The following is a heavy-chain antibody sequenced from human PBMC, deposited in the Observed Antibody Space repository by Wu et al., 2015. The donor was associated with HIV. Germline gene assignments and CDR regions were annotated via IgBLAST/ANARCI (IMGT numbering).Heavy chain of an antibody. CDR3: GRVGTEDF. CDR2: INPKSGAT. CDR1: GYTFIGDY. V-gene: IGHV1-2*02. Sequence: QVQLVQSGAEVKKPGASMKVSCKASGYTFIGDYVHWVRQTPGQGLEWMGWINPKSGATSYAQNFQDRVTMSKDPSITTVYMEVSRLGQNDTAVYFCGRVGTEDFWGQGSLVIVSS. J-gene: IGHJ4*02.